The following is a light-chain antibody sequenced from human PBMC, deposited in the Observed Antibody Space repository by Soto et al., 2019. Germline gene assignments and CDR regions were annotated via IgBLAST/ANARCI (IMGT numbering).Light chain of an antibody. J-gene: IGKJ1*01. CDR2: GAS. CDR3: HQDGSTPRT. V-gene: IGKV3-20*01. CDR1: QSVSSS. Sequence: EIVITQSTATLSVSPVASATLSCRTSQSVSSSLAWYQQKHGQAPRLLIYGASTRATGIPDRFSGSGSGTDFTLTISRLEPEDIAVYYCHQDGSTPRTFGQGTKVDNK.